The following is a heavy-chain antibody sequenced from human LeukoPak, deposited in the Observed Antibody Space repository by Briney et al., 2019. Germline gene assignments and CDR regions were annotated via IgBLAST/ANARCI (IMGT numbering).Heavy chain of an antibody. CDR3: AKLLRDVTIYDF. J-gene: IGHJ4*01. D-gene: IGHD4-23*01. CDR1: GFTFSSYN. CDR2: INQDQSAK. Sequence: GGSLRLSCAASGFTFSSYNMNWVRQAPGKGLEWVASINQDQSAKFYVDSVRGRFTISRDNAQNSLFLQMNSLRAEDTAFYYCAKLLRDVTIYDFWGQGALVTVSS. V-gene: IGHV3-7*01.